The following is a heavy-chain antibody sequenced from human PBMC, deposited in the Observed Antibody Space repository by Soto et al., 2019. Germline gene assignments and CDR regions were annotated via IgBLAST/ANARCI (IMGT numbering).Heavy chain of an antibody. CDR3: ARVTPDAYGHNKRRDWFDP. Sequence: SETLSLTCTVSGGSFSSGDYYWSWIRQPPGKGLEWIGYIYYSGSTYYNPSLKSRVTISVDTYKNQFSLKLSSVTAADTAVYYCARVTPDAYGHNKRRDWFDPWGRGTLVTVSS. J-gene: IGHJ5*02. D-gene: IGHD4-17*01. CDR1: GGSFSSGDYY. CDR2: IYYSGST. V-gene: IGHV4-30-4*01.